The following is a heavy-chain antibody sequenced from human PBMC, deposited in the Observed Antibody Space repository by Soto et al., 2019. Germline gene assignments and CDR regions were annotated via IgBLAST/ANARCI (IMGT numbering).Heavy chain of an antibody. J-gene: IGHJ2*01. CDR2: IKPSDIT. D-gene: IGHD5-12*01. CDR3: AKSPRGDGYADWYFDL. Sequence: GGSLRVSCGAAEVTCTTYAVTWVRLAPGRGLEWVSSIKPSDITYYPDSVRGRFTVSRDNSKNTLYLQMSSLRVEDTAIYYCAKSPRGDGYADWYFDLWGRGTLVTVSS. V-gene: IGHV3-23*01. CDR1: EVTCTTYA.